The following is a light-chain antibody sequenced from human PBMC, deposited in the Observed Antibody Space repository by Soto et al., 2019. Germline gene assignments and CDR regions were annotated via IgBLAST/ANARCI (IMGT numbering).Light chain of an antibody. V-gene: IGLV2-14*01. CDR3: CSYTSSSTYV. J-gene: IGLJ1*01. CDR1: SSDVGGYNY. CDR2: DVS. Sequence: QSVLTQPASVSGSPGQSITISCTGTSSDVGGYNYVSWYQQHPGKAPKLMVYDVSNRPSGVSNRFSGSKSGNTASLTISGRQAEDEADDYCCSYTSSSTYVFGTGTKLTVL.